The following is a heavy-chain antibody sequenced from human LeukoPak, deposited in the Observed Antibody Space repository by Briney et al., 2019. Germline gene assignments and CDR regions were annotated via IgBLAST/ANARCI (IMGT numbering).Heavy chain of an antibody. V-gene: IGHV4-34*01. CDR1: GGSFSGYY. CDR3: AREVDGYSYGYRSYDYYYMDV. CDR2: INHSGST. J-gene: IGHJ6*03. D-gene: IGHD5-18*01. Sequence: LETLSLTCAVYGGSFSGYYWSWIRQPPGKGLEWIGEINHSGSTNYNPSLKSRVTISVDTSKNQFSLKLSSVTAADTAVYYCAREVDGYSYGYRSYDYYYMDVWGKGTTVTLSS.